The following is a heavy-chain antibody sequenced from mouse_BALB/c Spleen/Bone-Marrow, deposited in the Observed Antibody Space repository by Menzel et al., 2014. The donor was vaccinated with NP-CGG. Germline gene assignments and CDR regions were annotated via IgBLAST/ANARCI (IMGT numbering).Heavy chain of an antibody. CDR1: GYTFTGYW. D-gene: IGHD2-10*02. V-gene: IGHV1-61*01. J-gene: IGHJ2*01. CDR3: VRKYGKGGDY. CDR2: IDPSDSET. Sequence: QVQLQQSGAELVRPGASVKLSCKASGYTFTGYWMNWVKQRPGQGLEWIGMIDPSDSETHYNEMFKDKATLTVDKSSSTVYMQFSGLTSDDSAVYYCVRKYGKGGDYWGQGTTLTVSS.